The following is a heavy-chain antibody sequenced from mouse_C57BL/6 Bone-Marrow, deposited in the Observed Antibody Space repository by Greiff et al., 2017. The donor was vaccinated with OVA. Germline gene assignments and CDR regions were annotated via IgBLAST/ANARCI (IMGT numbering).Heavy chain of an antibody. CDR2: ILPGSGST. J-gene: IGHJ4*01. D-gene: IGHD1-1*01. V-gene: IGHV1-9*01. Sequence: VQLQQSGAELMKPGASVKLSCKATGYTFTGYWIEWIGEILPGSGSTNYNEKFKGKATFTADTFSNTAYMQLSSLTTEDSAIYYCARVTTVSYYAMDYWGQGTSVTVSS. CDR1: GYTFTGYW. CDR3: ARVTTVSYYAMDY.